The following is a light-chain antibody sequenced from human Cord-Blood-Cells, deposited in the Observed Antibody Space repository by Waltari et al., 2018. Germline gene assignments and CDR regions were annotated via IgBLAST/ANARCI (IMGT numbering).Light chain of an antibody. J-gene: IGKJ2*01. CDR2: MGS. CDR3: MQALQTPYI. Sequence: DIVMTKSPLSLPVTPGEPASISFRSSQSLLHSNGYNYLDWYRQKPGNSPQLLIYMGSNRASGVPDRFSGSGSGTDFTLKISRVEAEDVGVYYCMQALQTPYIFGQGSKLE. V-gene: IGKV2-28*01. CDR1: QSLLHSNGYNY.